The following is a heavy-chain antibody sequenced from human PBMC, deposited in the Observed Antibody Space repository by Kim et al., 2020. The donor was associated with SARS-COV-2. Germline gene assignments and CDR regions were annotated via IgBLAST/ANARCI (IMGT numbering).Heavy chain of an antibody. V-gene: IGHV3-23*01. J-gene: IGHJ4*02. Sequence: YHADSVKGRFTISRDNSKNTLYLQMNSLRAEDTAVYYCAKDRRSYGSPSFGGQGTLVTVSS. D-gene: IGHD3-10*01. CDR3: AKDRRSYGSPSF.